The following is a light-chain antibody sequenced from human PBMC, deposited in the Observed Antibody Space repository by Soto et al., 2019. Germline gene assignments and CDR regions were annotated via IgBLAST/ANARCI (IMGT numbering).Light chain of an antibody. CDR1: SSDVGGYNY. CDR2: DVS. CDR3: SSYTSSSTNVV. Sequence: QSALTQPASVSGSPGQSITISCTGTSSDVGGYNYVSWYQQHPGKDPKLMIYDVSNRPSGVSNRFSGSKSGNTASLTISGIQAEDEADYYCSSYTSSSTNVVFGGGTKVTVL. J-gene: IGLJ2*01. V-gene: IGLV2-14*01.